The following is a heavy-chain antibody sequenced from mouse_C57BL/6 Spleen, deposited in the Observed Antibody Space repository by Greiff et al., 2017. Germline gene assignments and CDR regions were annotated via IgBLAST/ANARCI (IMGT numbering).Heavy chain of an antibody. J-gene: IGHJ4*01. CDR2: IDPNSGGT. V-gene: IGHV1-72*01. D-gene: IGHD1-1*01. Sequence: VQLQQPGAELVKPGASVKLSCKASGYTFTSYWMHWVKQRPGRGLEWIGRIDPNSGGTKYNEKFKSKATLTVDKPSSPAYMQLSSLTSEDSAVYYCARWYYGSSYDYAMDYWGQGTSVTVSS. CDR1: GYTFTSYW. CDR3: ARWYYGSSYDYAMDY.